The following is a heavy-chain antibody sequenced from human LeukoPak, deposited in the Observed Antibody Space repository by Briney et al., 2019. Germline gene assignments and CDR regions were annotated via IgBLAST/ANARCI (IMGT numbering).Heavy chain of an antibody. CDR1: GFTFSSYA. CDR2: ISGSGGST. Sequence: GGSLRLSCAASGFTFSSYAMSWVRQAPGKGLEWVSAISGSGGSTYYADSVKGRFTISRDNSKNTLYLQMNSLRAEDTAVYYCARGXSSSSWSLFDYWGQGTLVTVSS. V-gene: IGHV3-23*01. CDR3: ARGXSSSSWSLFDY. J-gene: IGHJ4*02. D-gene: IGHD6-6*01.